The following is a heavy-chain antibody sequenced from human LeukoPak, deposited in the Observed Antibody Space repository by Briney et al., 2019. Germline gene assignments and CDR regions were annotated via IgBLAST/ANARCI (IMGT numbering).Heavy chain of an antibody. CDR2: SNPNSGGT. CDR1: GYTFTGYY. J-gene: IGHJ4*02. V-gene: IGHV1-2*06. D-gene: IGHD6-13*01. Sequence: ASVKVSCKASGYTFTGYYMHWVRQAPGQGLEWMGRSNPNSGGTNYAQKFQGRVTMTRDTSISTAYIELSRLRSDDTAVYYCARALAAAAGPRDWGQGTLVTVSS. CDR3: ARALAAAAGPRD.